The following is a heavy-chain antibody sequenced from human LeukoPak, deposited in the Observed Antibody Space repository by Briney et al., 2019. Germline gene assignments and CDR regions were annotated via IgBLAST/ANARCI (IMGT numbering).Heavy chain of an antibody. Sequence: GESLKISCKGSGYSFTSYWIGWVRQMPGKGLEWMGIIYPGDSDTRYSPSFQGQVTISADKSISTAYLQWSSLKASDTAMYYRARHVNDYGDYVGLDYRGQGTLVTVSS. CDR2: IYPGDSDT. V-gene: IGHV5-51*01. CDR1: GYSFTSYW. CDR3: ARHVNDYGDYVGLDY. D-gene: IGHD4-17*01. J-gene: IGHJ4*02.